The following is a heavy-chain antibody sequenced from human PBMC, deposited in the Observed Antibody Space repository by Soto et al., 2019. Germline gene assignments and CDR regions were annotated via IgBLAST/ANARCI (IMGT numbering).Heavy chain of an antibody. CDR3: ARGPYGDPAPRLDP. D-gene: IGHD4-17*01. Sequence: QVQLQESGPGLVKPSQTLSLTCTVSGASISGDGYSWSWIRQQPGKGLQWIGYIYYSGSTYYTPSLKRRLTISADMSKNQLSNELASVTAADTAIYYCARGPYGDPAPRLDPWGQGALVTVSS. V-gene: IGHV4-31*03. J-gene: IGHJ5*02. CDR1: GASISGDGYS. CDR2: IYYSGST.